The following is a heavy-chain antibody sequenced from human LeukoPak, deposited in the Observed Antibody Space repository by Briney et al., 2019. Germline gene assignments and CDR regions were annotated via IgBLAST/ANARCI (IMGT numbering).Heavy chain of an antibody. CDR2: ISGSGGST. Sequence: GGSPRLSCAASGFTFSSYAMSWVRQAPGKGLEWVSAISGSGGSTYYADSVKGRFTISRDNSKNTLYLQMNSLRAEDTAVYYCAKGSWDIVVVPAAIEFDYWGQGTLVTVSS. CDR3: AKGSWDIVVVPAAIEFDY. V-gene: IGHV3-23*01. CDR1: GFTFSSYA. D-gene: IGHD2-2*01. J-gene: IGHJ4*02.